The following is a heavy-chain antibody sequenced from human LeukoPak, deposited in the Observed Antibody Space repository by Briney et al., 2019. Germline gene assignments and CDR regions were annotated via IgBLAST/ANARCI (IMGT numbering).Heavy chain of an antibody. Sequence: SETLSLTCTVSGVSITTYHWTWIRQPPGKGLEWIGYIYYSGSSNYNPSLKSRVTISMDMSKNQFSLKLSSVTAADTAVYYCARKPLAVAGSFDPWGQGTLVTVSS. CDR2: IYYSGSS. CDR3: ARKPLAVAGSFDP. D-gene: IGHD6-19*01. J-gene: IGHJ5*02. V-gene: IGHV4-59*08. CDR1: GVSITTYH.